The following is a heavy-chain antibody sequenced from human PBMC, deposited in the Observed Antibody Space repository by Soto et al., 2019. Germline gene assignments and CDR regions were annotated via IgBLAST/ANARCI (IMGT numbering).Heavy chain of an antibody. CDR3: ARSGYNWNDGARGYFDY. CDR1: GFTFSSYE. CDR2: ISSSGRTI. D-gene: IGHD1-20*01. V-gene: IGHV3-48*03. J-gene: IGHJ4*02. Sequence: EVQLVESGGGLVQPGGSLRLSCAASGFTFSSYEMNWVRQAPGKGLEWVSDISSSGRTIYYADSVKGRFTISRDNAKNSLYLQMKSLRAEDTAVYYCARSGYNWNDGARGYFDYWGQGTLVTVSS.